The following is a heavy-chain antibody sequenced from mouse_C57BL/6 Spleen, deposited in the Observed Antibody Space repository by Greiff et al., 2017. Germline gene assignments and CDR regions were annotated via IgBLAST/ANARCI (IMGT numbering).Heavy chain of an antibody. V-gene: IGHV1-52*01. Sequence: QVQLQQPGAELVRPGSSVKLSCKASGYTFTSYWMHWVKQRPIQGLEWIGNIDPSDSETHYNQKFKDKATLTVDKSSSTAYMQLSSLTSEDSAVCYCATSTEGAMDYWGQGTSVTVSS. J-gene: IGHJ4*01. CDR1: GYTFTSYW. CDR2: IDPSDSET. D-gene: IGHD1-1*01. CDR3: ATSTEGAMDY.